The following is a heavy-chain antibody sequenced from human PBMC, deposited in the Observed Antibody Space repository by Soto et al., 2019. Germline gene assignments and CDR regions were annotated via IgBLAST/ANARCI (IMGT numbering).Heavy chain of an antibody. V-gene: IGHV4-30-4*01. D-gene: IGHD5-12*01. CDR1: GGSISSGDYY. Sequence: SETLSLTCTVSGGSISSGDYYWSWIRQPPGKGLEWIGYIYYSGSTYYNPSLKSRVTISVDTSKNQFSLKLSSVTAADTAVYYCAGQMATPDNWFDPWGQGALVTVSS. CDR2: IYYSGST. J-gene: IGHJ5*02. CDR3: AGQMATPDNWFDP.